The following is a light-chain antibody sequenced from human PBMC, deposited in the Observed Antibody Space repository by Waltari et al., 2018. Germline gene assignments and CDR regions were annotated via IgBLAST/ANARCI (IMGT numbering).Light chain of an antibody. Sequence: DIQMTQSPSSVSASLGDRVTISCWASQGLGSFLAWYQQKPGQAPRLLIFAASSLRTGVPSRFSATWDGTHFSLTISNIQPEDFATYYCQQADSFPRTFGPGTKVEMK. V-gene: IGKV1-12*01. CDR1: QGLGSF. CDR3: QQADSFPRT. J-gene: IGKJ3*01. CDR2: AAS.